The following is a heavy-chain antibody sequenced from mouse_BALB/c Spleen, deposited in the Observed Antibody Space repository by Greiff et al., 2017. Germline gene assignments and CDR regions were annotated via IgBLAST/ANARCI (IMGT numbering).Heavy chain of an antibody. CDR1: GFTFSSYT. J-gene: IGHJ2*01. Sequence: EVKLQESGGGLVQPGGSLKLSCAASGFTFSSYTMSWVRQTPEKRLEWVAYISNGGGSTYYPDTVKGRFTISRDNAKNTLYLQMSSLKSEDTAMYYCARRGNYEGYFDYWGQGTTLTVSS. V-gene: IGHV5-12-2*01. CDR2: ISNGGGST. D-gene: IGHD2-1*01. CDR3: ARRGNYEGYFDY.